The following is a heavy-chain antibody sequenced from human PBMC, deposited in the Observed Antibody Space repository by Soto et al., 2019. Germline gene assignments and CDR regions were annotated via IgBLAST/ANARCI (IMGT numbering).Heavy chain of an antibody. CDR2: INQDGSEK. J-gene: IGHJ1*01. Sequence: EVQLVESGGGLVQPGGSLRLSCVASGFTLSTYWMSWVRQAPGKGLEWVANINQDGSEKYYVDSVKGRFTISRDNAKNSLYLQMNSLRAEDTAVYYCARDLGWYCDGDCYPASCGQGTLLTVSS. V-gene: IGHV3-7*01. D-gene: IGHD2-21*02. CDR3: ARDLGWYCDGDCYPAS. CDR1: GFTLSTYW.